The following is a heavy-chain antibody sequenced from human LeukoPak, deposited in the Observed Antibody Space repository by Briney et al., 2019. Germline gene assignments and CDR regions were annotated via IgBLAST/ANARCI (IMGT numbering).Heavy chain of an antibody. D-gene: IGHD6-13*01. CDR3: ARYQEQLEYFDY. V-gene: IGHV4-34*01. Sequence: PSETLSFTCAVYGGSFSGYYWSWIRQPPGKGLEWIGEIDHSGSTNYNPSLKSRVTISVDTSKNQFSLKLSSVTAADTAVYYCARYQEQLEYFDYWGQGTLVTVSS. J-gene: IGHJ4*02. CDR2: IDHSGST. CDR1: GGSFSGYY.